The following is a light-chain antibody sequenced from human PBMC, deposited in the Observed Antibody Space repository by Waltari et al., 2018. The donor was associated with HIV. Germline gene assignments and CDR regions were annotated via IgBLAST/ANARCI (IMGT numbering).Light chain of an antibody. CDR3: ATWDASLTVV. CDR1: DSTIVNTY. CDR2: DSY. J-gene: IGLJ2*01. Sequence: QSVLTQPPSVSAAPGQNVPISCSGSDSTIVNTYVSWYQPPPGTAPILLINDSYKRPSGIPDRFSGSKSGTSATLGIAGLQTGDEAYYYCATWDASLTVVFGGGTKLTVL. V-gene: IGLV1-51*01.